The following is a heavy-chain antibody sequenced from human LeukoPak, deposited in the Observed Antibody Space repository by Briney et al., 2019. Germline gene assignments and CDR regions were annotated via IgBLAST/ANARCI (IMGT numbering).Heavy chain of an antibody. CDR2: IYPGDSDT. J-gene: IGHJ5*02. CDR1: GYSFTSYW. Sequence: GESLKISCKGSGYSFTSYWIGWVRQMPGKGLEWMGIIYPGDSDTRYSPSFQGHGTISADKSISTAYLQWSSLKASDTAMYYCARVLSGSSSFRSYWFDPWGQGTLVTVSS. V-gene: IGHV5-51*01. CDR3: ARVLSGSSSFRSYWFDP. D-gene: IGHD6-6*01.